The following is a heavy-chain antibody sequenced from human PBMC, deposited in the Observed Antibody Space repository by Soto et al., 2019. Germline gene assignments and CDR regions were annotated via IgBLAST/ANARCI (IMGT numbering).Heavy chain of an antibody. CDR3: ARDGATQMWRPWYFDL. J-gene: IGHJ2*01. Sequence: ESGGGVVQPGRSLRLSCAVSGFTFSNYAMHWVRQAPGKGLEWVAIVSHDGNNQYYADSAKGRFTISRDNSEHTLYLQMNSLRTEDTAVFYCARDGATQMWRPWYFDLWGRGTLVTVSS. D-gene: IGHD2-21*01. V-gene: IGHV3-30-3*01. CDR1: GFTFSNYA. CDR2: VSHDGNNQ.